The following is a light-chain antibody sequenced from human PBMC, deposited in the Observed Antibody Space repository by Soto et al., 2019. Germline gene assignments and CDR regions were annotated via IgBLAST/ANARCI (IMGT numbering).Light chain of an antibody. CDR2: DAS. CDR1: QSVTTF. CDR3: HQRTNWPLT. V-gene: IGKV3-11*01. J-gene: IGKJ4*01. Sequence: EIVLTQSPVTLSLSPGERATLSCRACQSVTTFLAWYQQKPGQAPRLLIYDASKRATGIPARFSGSGSGTDFTLTISSLEPEDFAVYYCHQRTNWPLTFGGGTKVEI.